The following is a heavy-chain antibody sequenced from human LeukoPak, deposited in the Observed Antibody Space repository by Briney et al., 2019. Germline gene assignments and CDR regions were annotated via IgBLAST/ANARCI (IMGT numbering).Heavy chain of an antibody. CDR2: INHSGST. J-gene: IGHJ4*02. V-gene: IGHV4-34*01. Sequence: PSETLSLTCAVYGGSFSGYYWSWIRQPPGKGLEWIGEINHSGSTNYNPSLKSRVIISVDTSKNQFSLKLSSVTAADTAVYYCAGETSSWYYFTLWGQGTLVTVSS. CDR3: AGETSSWYYFTL. CDR1: GGSFSGYY. D-gene: IGHD6-13*01.